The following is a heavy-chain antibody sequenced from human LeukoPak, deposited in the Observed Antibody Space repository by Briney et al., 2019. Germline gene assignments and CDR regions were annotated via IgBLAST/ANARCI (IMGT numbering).Heavy chain of an antibody. Sequence: PGGSLRLSCAASGFTFSSYGMHWVRQAPGKGLEWVAVISYDGSKKYYADSVKGRFTISRDNSKNTLYLQMNSLRAEDTAVYYCAKRGYSSGWSLDYWGQGTLVTVSS. V-gene: IGHV3-30*18. J-gene: IGHJ4*02. CDR1: GFTFSSYG. CDR2: ISYDGSKK. CDR3: AKRGYSSGWSLDY. D-gene: IGHD6-19*01.